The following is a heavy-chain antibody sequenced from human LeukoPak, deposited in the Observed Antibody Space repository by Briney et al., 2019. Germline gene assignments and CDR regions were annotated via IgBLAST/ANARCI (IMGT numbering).Heavy chain of an antibody. CDR1: GGSISSGSYY. J-gene: IGHJ3*02. D-gene: IGHD3-22*01. CDR2: IYYSGST. Sequence: SETLSLTCTVSGGSISSGSYYWSWIRQPPGKGLEWIGYIYYSGSTNYNPSLKSRVTISVDTSKNQFSLKLSSVTAADTAVYYCARVRDGSSGFGAFDIWGQGTMVTVSS. V-gene: IGHV4-61*01. CDR3: ARVRDGSSGFGAFDI.